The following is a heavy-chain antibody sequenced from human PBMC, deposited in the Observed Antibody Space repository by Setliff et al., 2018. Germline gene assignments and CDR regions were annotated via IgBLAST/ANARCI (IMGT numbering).Heavy chain of an antibody. Sequence: GASVKVSCKASGYMFKRYGINWMRQAPGQGFEWMGWISPYNDNTKSAQKFQGRVTMTRDTSTSTIYMELASLIYDDTAVYYCARAGDAATNRKGVFEFWGQGTLVTVSS. D-gene: IGHD1-26*01. CDR3: ARAGDAATNRKGVFEF. CDR2: ISPYNDNT. V-gene: IGHV1-18*04. CDR1: GYMFKRYG. J-gene: IGHJ4*02.